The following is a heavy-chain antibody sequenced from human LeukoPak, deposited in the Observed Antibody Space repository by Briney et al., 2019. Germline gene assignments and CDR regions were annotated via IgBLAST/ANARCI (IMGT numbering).Heavy chain of an antibody. CDR1: GGSISSGSYY. CDR3: ARELIYGDYLDY. CDR2: IYTSGST. J-gene: IGHJ4*02. Sequence: PSETLPLTCTVSGGSISSGSYYWSWIRQPAGKGLEWIGRIYTSGSTNYNPSLKSRVTISVDTSKNQFSLKLSSVTAADTAVYYCARELIYGDYLDYWGQGTLVTVSS. D-gene: IGHD4-17*01. V-gene: IGHV4-61*02.